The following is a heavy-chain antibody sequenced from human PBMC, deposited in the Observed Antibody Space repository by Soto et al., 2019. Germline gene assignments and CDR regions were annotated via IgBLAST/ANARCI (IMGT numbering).Heavy chain of an antibody. CDR1: GFTFSSYA. CDR2: ISSNGGST. D-gene: IGHD3-9*01. V-gene: IGHV3-64*01. CDR3: ARDRGLTDYDIQYYFDY. Sequence: GGSLRLSCAASGFTFSSYAMHWVRQAPGKGLEYVSAISSNGGSTYYANSVKGRFTISRDNSKNTLYLQMGGLRAEDMAVYYCARDRGLTDYDIQYYFDYWGQGTLVTVSS. J-gene: IGHJ4*02.